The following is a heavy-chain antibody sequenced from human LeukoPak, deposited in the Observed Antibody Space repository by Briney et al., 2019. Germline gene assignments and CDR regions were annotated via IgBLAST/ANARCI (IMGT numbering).Heavy chain of an antibody. V-gene: IGHV1-2*02. D-gene: IGHD5-24*01. CDR1: GYTFNSYY. CDR2: INLNTGGT. J-gene: IGHJ4*02. Sequence: ASVKASCKTSGYTFNSYYIHWVRQAPGQGLEWMGWINLNTGGTNFAQKFQGGVTLTRDPSISTAYMELSRLTSDDTALYYCARLGDAGNKGFDYWGQGTLVTVSS. CDR3: ARLGDAGNKGFDY.